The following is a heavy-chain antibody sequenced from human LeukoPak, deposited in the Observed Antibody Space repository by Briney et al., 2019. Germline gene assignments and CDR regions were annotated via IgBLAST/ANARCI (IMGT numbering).Heavy chain of an antibody. V-gene: IGHV4-59*08. Sequence: PSETLSLTCTVSGGSISTYYWSWIRQPPGKGLEWIGYIYYSGSTNYNPSLKSRVTISVDTSKNQFSLKLSSVTAADTAVYYCARQSKGYYGSPYIFDYWGQGTLVTVSS. D-gene: IGHD3-10*01. CDR2: IYYSGST. J-gene: IGHJ4*02. CDR3: ARQSKGYYGSPYIFDY. CDR1: GGSISTYY.